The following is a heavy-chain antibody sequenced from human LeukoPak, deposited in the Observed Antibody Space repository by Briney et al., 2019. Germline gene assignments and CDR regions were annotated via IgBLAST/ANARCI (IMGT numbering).Heavy chain of an antibody. CDR2: INHSGST. V-gene: IGHV4-34*01. D-gene: IGHD6-6*01. CDR3: GRVRAGSSSPSVGDAFDI. CDR1: GGSFSGYY. Sequence: SETLSLTCAVYGGSFSGYYWSWIRQPPGKGLEWIGEINHSGSTNFNPSLKSRVTISVDTSKNQFSLKLSSVTAADTAVYYCGRVRAGSSSPSVGDAFDIWGQGTMVTVSS. J-gene: IGHJ3*02.